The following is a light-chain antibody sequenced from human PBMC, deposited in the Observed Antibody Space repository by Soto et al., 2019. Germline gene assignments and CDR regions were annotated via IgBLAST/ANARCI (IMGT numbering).Light chain of an antibody. CDR1: QSISSSY. CDR3: QQYGSSSYT. Sequence: EIVLTQSPGTLSLSPGERATLSCRASQSISSSYLAWYQQKPGPAPRLLIYAASSRATGIPDRFSGSGSGTDFTLTISSLEPEDFAVYYCQQYGSSSYTFGQGTQLEIK. V-gene: IGKV3-20*01. J-gene: IGKJ2*01. CDR2: AAS.